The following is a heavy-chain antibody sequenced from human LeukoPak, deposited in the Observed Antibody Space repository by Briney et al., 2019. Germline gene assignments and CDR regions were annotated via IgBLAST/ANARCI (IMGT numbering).Heavy chain of an antibody. V-gene: IGHV3-64D*09. J-gene: IGHJ4*02. CDR1: GFTFSTYF. CDR3: VKDDSYYYDSSGYPH. D-gene: IGHD3-22*01. CDR2: ISSNGGST. Sequence: GGSLRLSCSASGFTFSTYFMHWVRHAQGKGLENVAAISSNGGSTYYADSVKGRFTISRDNSKNTLYLQMSSLRAEDTAVYHCVKDDSYYYDSSGYPHWGQGTLVTVSS.